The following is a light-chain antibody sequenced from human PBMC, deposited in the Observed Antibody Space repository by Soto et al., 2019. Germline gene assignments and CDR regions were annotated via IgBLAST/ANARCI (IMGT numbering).Light chain of an antibody. V-gene: IGKV3-20*01. CDR1: QNVSSGY. CDR2: HVS. CDR3: QQYGSSPPVT. Sequence: EIVLTQSPGTLSLSPGERATLSCRASQNVSSGYLSWYQQKPGQAPRLLIYHVSSRATGIPDRFSGSGSGTDFTLTISRLEPEDFAVYYCQQYGSSPPVTFGPGTKVDIK. J-gene: IGKJ3*01.